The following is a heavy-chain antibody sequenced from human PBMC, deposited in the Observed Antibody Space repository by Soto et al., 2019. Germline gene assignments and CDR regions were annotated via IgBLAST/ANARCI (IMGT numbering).Heavy chain of an antibody. CDR3: ARWGTTGGLDV. Sequence: QVQTGESGGGVVQPGTFLRLSCGGSGFTFRRHVIHWVRQAPGKGLEWVALTSYDGSNNFYGDLVKGRFTISRHNSRNTVELQMDSLRFEDTALYYCARWGTTGGLDVWGQGTLVSVSS. CDR2: TSYDGSNN. V-gene: IGHV3-33*05. D-gene: IGHD3-16*01. CDR1: GFTFRRHV. J-gene: IGHJ4*02.